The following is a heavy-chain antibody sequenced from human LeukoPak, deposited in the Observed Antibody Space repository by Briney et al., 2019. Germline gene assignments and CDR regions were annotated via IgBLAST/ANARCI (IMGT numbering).Heavy chain of an antibody. D-gene: IGHD5-18*01. V-gene: IGHV1-69*02. CDR3: ARRAVDWDTAMVFDY. CDR1: GGTFSSYT. CDR2: IIPILGIA. J-gene: IGHJ4*02. Sequence: SVKVSCKASGGTFSSYTISWVRQAPGQGLEWMGRIIPILGIANYAQKFQGRVTINADKSTSTASVEQSSLRSEDTAVYYCARRAVDWDTAMVFDYWGQGTLVTVSS.